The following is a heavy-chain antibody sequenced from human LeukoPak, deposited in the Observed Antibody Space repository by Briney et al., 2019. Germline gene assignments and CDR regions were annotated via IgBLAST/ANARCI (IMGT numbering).Heavy chain of an antibody. CDR1: GGSISSSSYY. CDR3: ARLSSSSWLYYYYYYYMDV. Sequence: PSETLSLTCTVSGGSISSSSYYWGWIRQPPGKGLEWIGSIYYSGSTYYNPSHKSRVTISVDTSKNQFSLKLSSVTAADTAVYYCARLSSSSWLYYYYYYYMDVWGKGTTVTVSS. V-gene: IGHV4-39*01. CDR2: IYYSGST. J-gene: IGHJ6*03. D-gene: IGHD6-13*01.